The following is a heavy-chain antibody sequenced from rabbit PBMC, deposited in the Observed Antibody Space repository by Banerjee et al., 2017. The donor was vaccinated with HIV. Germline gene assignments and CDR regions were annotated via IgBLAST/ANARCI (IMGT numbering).Heavy chain of an antibody. V-gene: IGHV1S45*01. D-gene: IGHD1-1*01. Sequence: QQQLEESGGGLVKPGGTLTLTCKASGIDFSSSYYMCWVRQAPGKGLEWIACIYAGGGVSTYYASWAKGRFTISKTSSTAVTLQMTSLTAADTATYFCARDGGGGNVGDLWGQGTLVTVS. CDR2: IYAGGGVST. CDR3: ARDGGGGNVGDL. J-gene: IGHJ4*01. CDR1: GIDFSSSYY.